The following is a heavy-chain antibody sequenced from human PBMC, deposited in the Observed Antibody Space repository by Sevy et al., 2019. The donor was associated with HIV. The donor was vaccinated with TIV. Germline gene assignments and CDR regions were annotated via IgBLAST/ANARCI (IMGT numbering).Heavy chain of an antibody. J-gene: IGHJ4*02. CDR2: IKTDGSDT. V-gene: IGHV3-74*01. D-gene: IGHD2-15*01. CDR1: GFTFSSYW. CDR3: VRAIQLAASY. Sequence: GGSLRLSCAASGFTFSSYWMHWVRQAPGKGLVWVSRIKTDGSDTSYADSVKGRFTISRDSAKNSVFLQMTSLRAEDTAVYYCVRAIQLAASYWGQGMLVTVSS.